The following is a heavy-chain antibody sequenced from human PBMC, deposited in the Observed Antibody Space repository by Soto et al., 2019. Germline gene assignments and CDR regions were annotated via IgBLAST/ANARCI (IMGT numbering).Heavy chain of an antibody. V-gene: IGHV3-30*18. CDR2: ISYDGSNK. CDR1: GFTFSSYG. D-gene: IGHD3-9*01. Sequence: GSLRLSCAASGFTFSSYGMHWVRQAPGKGLEWVAVISYDGSNKYYADSVKGRFTISRDNSKNTLYLQMNSLRAEDTAVYYCAKDQRYFDWLPSPLYYYGMDVWGQGTTVTVSS. CDR3: AKDQRYFDWLPSPLYYYGMDV. J-gene: IGHJ6*02.